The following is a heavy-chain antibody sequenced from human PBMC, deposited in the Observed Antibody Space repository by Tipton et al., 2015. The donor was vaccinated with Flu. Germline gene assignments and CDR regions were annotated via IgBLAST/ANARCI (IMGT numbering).Heavy chain of an antibody. CDR3: ARRDYSNYVSEPKNWFDS. Sequence: PGLVKPSETLSLSCTVSGDSIRGGNYYWGWIRQPPGKGLEWIGSIFHSGNTYHNQSLKGRVTISLARSKTQFSLRLTSVNAADTAVYFCARRDYSNYVSEPKNWFDSWGRGTLVTVSS. CDR1: GDSIRGGNYY. D-gene: IGHD4-11*01. V-gene: IGHV4-39*07. J-gene: IGHJ5*01. CDR2: IFHSGNT.